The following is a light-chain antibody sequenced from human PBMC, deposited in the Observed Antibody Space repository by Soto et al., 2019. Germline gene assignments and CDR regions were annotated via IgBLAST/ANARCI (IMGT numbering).Light chain of an antibody. CDR3: QQDSTSPWT. CDR1: QTIFYSSNRKDY. V-gene: IGKV4-1*01. J-gene: IGKJ1*01. Sequence: DIVMTQSPDSLAVSLGERATINCRSSQTIFYSSNRKDYLAWYQQKPGQPPRVLIYWASTRESGVPDRFSGSGSGSDFTLTISNLQAEDVGVYYCQQDSTSPWTFGQGTKVEIK. CDR2: WAS.